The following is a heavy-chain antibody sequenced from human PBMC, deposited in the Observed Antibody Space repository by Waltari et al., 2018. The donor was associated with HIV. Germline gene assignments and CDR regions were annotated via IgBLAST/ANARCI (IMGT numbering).Heavy chain of an antibody. J-gene: IGHJ2*01. Sequence: EVQLLESGGGLVQPGGSLRLSCAASGFTFSSYAMSWVRQAPWKGLEWVSAISGSGGSTYYADSVKGRFTISRDNSKNTLYLQMNSLRAEDTAVYYCAKDRPGVRFLEWLLYFDLWGRGTLVTVSS. D-gene: IGHD3-3*01. CDR1: GFTFSSYA. CDR2: ISGSGGST. V-gene: IGHV3-23*01. CDR3: AKDRPGVRFLEWLLYFDL.